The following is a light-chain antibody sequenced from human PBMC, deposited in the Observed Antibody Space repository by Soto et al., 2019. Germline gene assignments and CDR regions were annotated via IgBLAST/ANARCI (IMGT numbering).Light chain of an antibody. CDR1: QSVSPSS. CDR2: DAS. J-gene: IGKJ1*01. V-gene: IGKV3-11*01. CDR3: QQRLMT. Sequence: EILLTRSPGTLSLSPGARATLSCRASQSVSPSSLAWYQQKPGQAPRLLIYDASSRVAGIPARFRGSGSGTDFTLTISSLEPEDFAVYYCQQRLMTFGQGTKVDIK.